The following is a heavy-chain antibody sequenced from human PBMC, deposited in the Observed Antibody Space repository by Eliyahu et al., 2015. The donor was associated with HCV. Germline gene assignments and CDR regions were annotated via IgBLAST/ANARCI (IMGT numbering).Heavy chain of an antibody. CDR3: AKGRDFSSGRFDP. CDR1: GGXXXGXF. D-gene: IGHD6-19*01. Sequence: QVQLQQWGAGLLKSSETLSLTCAVSGGXXXGXFWNWIRQXPGKGLEWIGEINHXGSTNYXSSLKSRVTISVDTSKNQFSLKLSSVTAADTAVYYCAKGRDFSSGRFDPWGQGTQVTVSS. V-gene: IGHV4-34*01. J-gene: IGHJ5*02. CDR2: INHXGST.